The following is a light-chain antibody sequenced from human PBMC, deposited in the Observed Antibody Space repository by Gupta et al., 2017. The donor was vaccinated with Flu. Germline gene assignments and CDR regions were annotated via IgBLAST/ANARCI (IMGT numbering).Light chain of an antibody. CDR3: HSYDANNQV. V-gene: IGLV6-57*03. CDR1: SGSIANNF. Sequence: NFKLTQPHSVSESPGKTVMISCTRSSGSIANNFVQWYQQRPGSAPTTVIYEDNRTPSGVPDRLSGSIDSSSNSASLTISGLKTADEADYYCHSYDANNQVFGGGTKLTVL. CDR2: EDN. J-gene: IGLJ3*02.